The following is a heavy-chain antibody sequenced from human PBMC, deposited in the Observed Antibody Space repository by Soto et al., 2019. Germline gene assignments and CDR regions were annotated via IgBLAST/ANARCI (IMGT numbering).Heavy chain of an antibody. CDR2: INPNSGGT. J-gene: IGHJ6*02. Sequence: ASVKVSCKASGYTFTGYYMHLVRQAPGQGLEWMGWINPNSGGTNYAQKFQGRVTMTRDTSISTAYMELSRLRSDDTAVYYCARYSGSYYNYYYGMDVWGQGTTVTVSS. V-gene: IGHV1-2*02. CDR3: ARYSGSYYNYYYGMDV. D-gene: IGHD1-26*01. CDR1: GYTFTGYY.